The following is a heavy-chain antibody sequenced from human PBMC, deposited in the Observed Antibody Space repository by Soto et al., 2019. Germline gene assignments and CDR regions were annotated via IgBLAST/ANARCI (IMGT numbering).Heavy chain of an antibody. V-gene: IGHV3-74*01. Sequence: GGSLRLSCAASGFTFSSYWMHWVRQAPGKGLVWVSRINSDGSSTSYADSVKGRFTISRDNAKNTLYLQMNSLRAEDTAVYYCARVGTIAVAGTRFDTYYYYYYMDVWGKGTTVTVSS. CDR1: GFTFSSYW. CDR3: ARVGTIAVAGTRFDTYYYYYYMDV. CDR2: INSDGSST. J-gene: IGHJ6*03. D-gene: IGHD6-19*01.